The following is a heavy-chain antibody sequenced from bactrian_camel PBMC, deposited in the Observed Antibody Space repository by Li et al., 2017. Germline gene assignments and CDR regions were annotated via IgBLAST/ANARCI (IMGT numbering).Heavy chain of an antibody. CDR3: ATRESIATISYDY. CDR1: GSTFSNYA. D-gene: IGHD4*01. V-gene: IGHV3S31*01. CDR2: IRSSGST. J-gene: IGHJ4*01. Sequence: VQLVESGGGFVQPGGSLRLSCAASGSTFSNYAMSWVRQAPGKGLEWVSAIRSSGSTYYADSVKGRFTISRDNAKNTLWLQMNSLKTEDTAVYYCATRESIATISYDYWGQGTQVTVS.